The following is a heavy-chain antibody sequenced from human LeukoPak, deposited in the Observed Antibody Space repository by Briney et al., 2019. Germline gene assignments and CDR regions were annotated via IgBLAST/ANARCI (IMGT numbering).Heavy chain of an antibody. J-gene: IGHJ4*02. D-gene: IGHD2-15*01. CDR3: VRGRLFRGGFDS. CDR1: GFTFSSYG. V-gene: IGHV3-33*01. CDR2: IWYDGSNK. Sequence: GGSLRLSCAASGFTFSSYGMHWVRQAPGKGLEWVAVIWYDGSNKYYADSVKGRFTISRDNSKNTLYLQMSSLRADDTAVYYCVRGRLFRGGFDSWGQGTLVTVS.